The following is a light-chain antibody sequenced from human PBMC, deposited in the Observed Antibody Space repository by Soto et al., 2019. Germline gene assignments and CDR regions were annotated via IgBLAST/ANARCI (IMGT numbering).Light chain of an antibody. V-gene: IGKV3-20*01. CDR2: GAS. J-gene: IGKJ2*01. Sequence: EIVLTQSPGTLSLSPGDRATLSCRASQSVSSSDFAWSQQKAAQAPRLLIYGASSRATGIPGRFSGSGSGTDFTLTISRLEPEDFAVYYCQQYGSSPLYTFGQGTKLEI. CDR3: QQYGSSPLYT. CDR1: QSVSSSD.